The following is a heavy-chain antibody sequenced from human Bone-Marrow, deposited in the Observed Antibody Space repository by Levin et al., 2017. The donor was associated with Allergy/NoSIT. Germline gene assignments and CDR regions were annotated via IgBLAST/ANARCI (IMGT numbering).Heavy chain of an antibody. CDR3: ARDIDRRPIAVAGTGFDY. Sequence: GGSLRLSCAASGFTFSSYAMHWVRQAPGKGLEWVAVISYDGSNKYYADSVKGRFTISRDNSKNTLYLQMNSLRAEDTAVYYCARDIDRRPIAVAGTGFDYWGQGTLVTVSS. D-gene: IGHD6-19*01. CDR1: GFTFSSYA. J-gene: IGHJ4*02. CDR2: ISYDGSNK. V-gene: IGHV3-30-3*01.